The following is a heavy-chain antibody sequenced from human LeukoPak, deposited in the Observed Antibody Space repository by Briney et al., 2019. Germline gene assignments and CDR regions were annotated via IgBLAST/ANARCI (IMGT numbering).Heavy chain of an antibody. CDR2: IYAGGST. D-gene: IGHD3-22*01. J-gene: IGHJ4*02. CDR1: GLTFSDAW. CDR3: ARDRSYDSSGYPFDF. V-gene: IGHV3-66*02. Sequence: PGGSLRLSCVLSGLTFSDAWMSWVRQAPGKGLEWVSVIYAGGSTFYADSVKGRFTISRDNSKNTVYLQMNSLRAEDTAVYYCARDRSYDSSGYPFDFWGQGTLVTASS.